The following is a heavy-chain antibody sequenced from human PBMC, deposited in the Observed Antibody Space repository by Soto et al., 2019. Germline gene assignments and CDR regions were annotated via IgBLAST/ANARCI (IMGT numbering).Heavy chain of an antibody. D-gene: IGHD1-1*01. CDR3: ARGRYGDY. CDR1: GYTFTSYG. CDR2: ISAHNGNT. V-gene: IGHV1-18*01. Sequence: QVHLVQSGAEVKKPGASVKVSCKGSGYTFTSYGITWVRQAPGKGLEWMGWISAHNGNTDYAQKLQGRVTVTRDTATSTAYMELRSLRSDDKAVYYCARGRYGDYWGQGALVTVSS. J-gene: IGHJ4*02.